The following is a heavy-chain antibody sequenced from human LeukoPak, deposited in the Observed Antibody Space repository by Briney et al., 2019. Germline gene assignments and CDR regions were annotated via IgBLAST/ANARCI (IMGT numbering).Heavy chain of an antibody. CDR3: ARDLRSGQNWFDP. Sequence: SETLSLTCAVSGYSISSGYYWACIRQPPGKGLEWIGCIYHRGSTYYNPSLKSRVTISLDTSKNQFSLKLSSVTAADTAVYYCARDLRSGQNWFDPWGQGTLVTVSS. V-gene: IGHV4-38-2*02. CDR2: IYHRGST. D-gene: IGHD6-19*01. J-gene: IGHJ5*02. CDR1: GYSISSGYY.